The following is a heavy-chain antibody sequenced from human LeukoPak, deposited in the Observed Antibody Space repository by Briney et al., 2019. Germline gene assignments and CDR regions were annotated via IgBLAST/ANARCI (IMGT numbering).Heavy chain of an antibody. J-gene: IGHJ4*02. CDR2: ISGSGGST. V-gene: IGHV3-23*01. CDR3: ARAYYDFWSGYFIFDY. CDR1: GFTFSIYA. Sequence: GGSLRLSCAASGFTFSIYAMRWLRQAPGEALEWVSAISGSGGSTYYADSVKGRFTISRDNSKNTLYLQMNSLRAEDTAVYYCARAYYDFWSGYFIFDYWGQGTLVTVSS. D-gene: IGHD3-3*01.